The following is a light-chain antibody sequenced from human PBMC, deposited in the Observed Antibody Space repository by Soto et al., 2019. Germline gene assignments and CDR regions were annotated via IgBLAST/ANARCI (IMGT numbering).Light chain of an antibody. V-gene: IGLV4-69*01. Sequence: QSVLTQSPSASASLGASVKLTCTLSSGHSSYAIAWHQQQPEKGPRYLMMLNSDGGHFKGDGIPDRFSGSSSGAERYLTISSLQSEDEADYYCQTWVTGPWVFGGGTKLTVL. J-gene: IGLJ3*02. CDR3: QTWVTGPWV. CDR2: LNSDGGH. CDR1: SGHSSYA.